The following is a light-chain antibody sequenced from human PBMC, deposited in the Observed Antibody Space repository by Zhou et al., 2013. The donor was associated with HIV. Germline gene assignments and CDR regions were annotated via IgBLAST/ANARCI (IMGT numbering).Light chain of an antibody. CDR1: QSVSSY. Sequence: EIVLTQSPATLSLSPGERATLSCRASQSVSSYLAWYQQKPGQAPRLLIYGASNRATGIPARFSGSGSGTDFTLTISSLEPEDFAVYYCQQRSNWPPLTFGGGTKVEDQT. V-gene: IGKV3-11*01. CDR3: QQRSNWPPLT. J-gene: IGKJ4*01. CDR2: GAS.